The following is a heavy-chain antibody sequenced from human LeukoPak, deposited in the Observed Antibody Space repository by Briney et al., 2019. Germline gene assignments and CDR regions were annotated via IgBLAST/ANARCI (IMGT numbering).Heavy chain of an antibody. V-gene: IGHV3-11*06. Sequence: GGSLRLSCAASGFTFSDYYMSWIRQAPGKGLEWVSCVSSSSSYTNYADSVKGRFTISRDNAKNSLYLQMNSLRAEDTAVYYCARDPMGYGDYGFDYWGQGTLVTVSS. CDR2: VSSSSSYT. D-gene: IGHD4-17*01. CDR3: ARDPMGYGDYGFDY. CDR1: GFTFSDYY. J-gene: IGHJ4*02.